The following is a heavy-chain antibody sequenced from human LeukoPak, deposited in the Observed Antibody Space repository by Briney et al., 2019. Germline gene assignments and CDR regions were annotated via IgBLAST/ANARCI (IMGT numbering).Heavy chain of an antibody. Sequence: SVKVSCKASGGTFSSYAISWVRQAPGQGLEWMGRIIPIFGTANYAQRFQGRVTITADKSTSTAYMELSSLRSEDTAVYYCARADSSGYYFIWGQGTLVTVSS. V-gene: IGHV1-69*06. CDR1: GGTFSSYA. CDR3: ARADSSGYYFI. CDR2: IIPIFGTA. D-gene: IGHD3-22*01. J-gene: IGHJ4*02.